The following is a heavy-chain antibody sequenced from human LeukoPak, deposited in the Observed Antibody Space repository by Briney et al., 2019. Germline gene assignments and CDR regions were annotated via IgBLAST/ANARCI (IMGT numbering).Heavy chain of an antibody. V-gene: IGHV3-23*01. Sequence: PGASLRLSCAASGFTFSSYAMSWVRQAPGKGVEWVSAISGSGGSTHYADSVKGRFTISRDNSKNTLYLQMNSLRAEYTAVYYCAKDQNLIVVVPAAKTYGMDVWGQGTTVTVSS. CDR1: GFTFSSYA. CDR2: ISGSGGST. D-gene: IGHD2-2*01. CDR3: AKDQNLIVVVPAAKTYGMDV. J-gene: IGHJ6*02.